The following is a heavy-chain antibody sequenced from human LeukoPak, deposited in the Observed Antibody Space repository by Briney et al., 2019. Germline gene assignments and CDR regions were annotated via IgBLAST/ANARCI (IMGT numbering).Heavy chain of an antibody. Sequence: PGGSLRLSCAASGFTFSDYYMSWIRQAPGKGLEWVSYISSSGSTIYYADSVKGRFTISRDNAKNSLYLQMNSLRAEDTAVYYCARGGFDFWSGYYKEYYFDYWGQGTLVTVSS. D-gene: IGHD3-3*01. CDR3: ARGGFDFWSGYYKEYYFDY. V-gene: IGHV3-11*04. CDR1: GFTFSDYY. J-gene: IGHJ4*02. CDR2: ISSSGSTI.